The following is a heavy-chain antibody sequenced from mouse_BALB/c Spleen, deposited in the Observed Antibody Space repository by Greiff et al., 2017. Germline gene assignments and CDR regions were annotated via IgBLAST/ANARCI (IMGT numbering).Heavy chain of an antibody. J-gene: IGHJ2*01. CDR1: GFTFSSYA. D-gene: IGHD1-1*01. V-gene: IGHV5-6-5*01. Sequence: EVKLVESGGGLVKPGGSLKLSCAASGFTFSSYAMSWVRQTPEKRLEWVASISSGGSTYYPDSVKGRFTISRDNARNILYLQMSSLRSEDTAMYYCARGDYYGSSYYFDYWGQGTTLTVSS. CDR3: ARGDYYGSSYYFDY. CDR2: ISSGGST.